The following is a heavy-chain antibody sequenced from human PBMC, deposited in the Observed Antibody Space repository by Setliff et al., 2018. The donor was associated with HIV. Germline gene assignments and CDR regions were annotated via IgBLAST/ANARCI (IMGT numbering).Heavy chain of an antibody. V-gene: IGHV4-59*01. D-gene: IGHD3-16*01. CDR2: IFYSGSS. J-gene: IGHJ5*02. Sequence: PSETLSLTCTVSGASISTYYWSWIRQPPGKGLEWIGYIFYSGSSNYNPSLKSRVTMSVDTSTNQFSLNLTSVTAADTDVYYCARDRGSYTFWSGLARGDNWFDPWGQGTLVTVSS. CDR3: ARDRGSYTFWSGLARGDNWFDP. CDR1: GASISTYY.